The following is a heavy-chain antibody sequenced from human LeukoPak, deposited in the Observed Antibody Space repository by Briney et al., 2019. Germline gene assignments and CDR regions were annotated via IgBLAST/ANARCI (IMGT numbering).Heavy chain of an antibody. D-gene: IGHD1-26*01. CDR2: INPNRGGT. CDR1: GYTFTGYY. V-gene: IGHV1-2*02. Sequence: ASVKVSCKTSGYTFTGYYMHWVRQAPGQGVEWMGWINPNRGGTNYAQKFQGRVTMTRDTSISTAYMELSRLRSDDTAVYYCARDGGSYAFDDWGQGRLVTVSS. CDR3: ARDGGSYAFDD. J-gene: IGHJ4*02.